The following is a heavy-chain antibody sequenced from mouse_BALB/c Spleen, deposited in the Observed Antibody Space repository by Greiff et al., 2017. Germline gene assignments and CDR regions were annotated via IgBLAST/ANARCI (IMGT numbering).Heavy chain of an antibody. Sequence: VQLQQSGAELVRPGALVKLSCKASGFYIKDYYMHWVKQRPEQGLEWIGWIDPENGNTIYDPKFQGKASITADTSSNTAYLQLSSLTSEDTAVYYCARGGYGPYWFAYWGQGTLVTVSA. V-gene: IGHV14-1*02. J-gene: IGHJ3*01. D-gene: IGHD2-10*02. CDR2: IDPENGNT. CDR3: ARGGYGPYWFAY. CDR1: GFYIKDYY.